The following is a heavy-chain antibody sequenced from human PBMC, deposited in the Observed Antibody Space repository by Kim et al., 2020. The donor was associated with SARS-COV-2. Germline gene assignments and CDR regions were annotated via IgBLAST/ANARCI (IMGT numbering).Heavy chain of an antibody. V-gene: IGHV3-33*06. J-gene: IGHJ4*02. CDR1: GFTFSSYA. D-gene: IGHD2-15*01. Sequence: GESLKISCAASGFTFSSYAMHWVRQAPGKGLEWVAVIWYDGSNKYYADSVKGRFTISRDNSKNTLYLQMNSLRAEDTAVYYCAKGGPYCSGGSCQNRIPYYFDYWGQGTLVTVSS. CDR3: AKGGPYCSGGSCQNRIPYYFDY. CDR2: IWYDGSNK.